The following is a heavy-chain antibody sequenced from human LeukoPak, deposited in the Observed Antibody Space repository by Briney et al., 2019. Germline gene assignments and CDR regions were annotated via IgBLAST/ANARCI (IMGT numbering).Heavy chain of an antibody. V-gene: IGHV4-4*07. CDR3: ARDNDYVWGPYHWFDP. Sequence: PSETLSLTCTVSGGSISSYYWSWIWQPAGKGLEWIGRIYTSGSTNYNPSLKSRVTMSVDTSKNQFSLKLSSVTAADTAVYYCARDNDYVWGPYHWFDPWGQGTLVTVSS. D-gene: IGHD3-16*02. CDR2: IYTSGST. J-gene: IGHJ5*02. CDR1: GGSISSYY.